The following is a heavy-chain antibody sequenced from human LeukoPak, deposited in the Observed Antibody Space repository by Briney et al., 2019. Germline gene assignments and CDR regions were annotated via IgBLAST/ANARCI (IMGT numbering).Heavy chain of an antibody. J-gene: IGHJ4*02. D-gene: IGHD2-21*02. CDR3: ARGRVTAIFDY. Sequence: ASVKVSCKTSGGTFSSYAISWVRQAPGQGLEWMGIINPSGGSTSYAQKFQGRVTMTRDMSTSTVYMELSSLRSEDTAVYYCARGRVTAIFDYWGQGTLVTVSS. CDR1: GGTFSSYA. V-gene: IGHV1-46*01. CDR2: INPSGGST.